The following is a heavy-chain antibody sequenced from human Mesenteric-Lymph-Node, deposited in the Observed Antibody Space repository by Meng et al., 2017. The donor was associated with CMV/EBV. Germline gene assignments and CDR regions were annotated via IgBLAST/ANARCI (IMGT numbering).Heavy chain of an antibody. CDR3: AREPIYCSGTTCYHFDY. V-gene: IGHV4-34*01. D-gene: IGHD2-2*01. CDR2: ISLSGST. Sequence: GSFSGYYWNWIRQPPGKGLEWIGEISLSGSTNYNPSLKSRVTISVDTSKSQFSLKLRSVTAADMAVYYCAREPIYCSGTTCYHFDYWGQGTLVTVSS. J-gene: IGHJ4*01. CDR1: GSFSGYY.